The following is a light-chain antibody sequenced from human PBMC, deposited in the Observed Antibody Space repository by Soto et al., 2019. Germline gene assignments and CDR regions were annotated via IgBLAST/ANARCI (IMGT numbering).Light chain of an antibody. CDR2: DVT. CDR1: SSDVGGYNY. J-gene: IGLJ1*01. CDR3: SSYTTSNTRQIV. V-gene: IGLV2-14*03. Sequence: QSALTQPASVPGSPGQSITISCTGTSSDVGGYNYVSWYQHHPGKAPKLIIYDVTNRPSGVSNPFSGSKSGNTASLTISGLQPEDEADYYCSSYTTSNTRQIVFGTGTKVTVL.